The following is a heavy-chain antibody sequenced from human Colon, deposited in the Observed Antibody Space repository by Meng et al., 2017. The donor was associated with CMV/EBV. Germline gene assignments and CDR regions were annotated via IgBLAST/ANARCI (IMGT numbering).Heavy chain of an antibody. J-gene: IGHJ4*02. V-gene: IGHV3-30*02. CDR3: VGHQGRAREGVRMV. Sequence: GESLKISCAASGFTFSSYSMNWLRQAPGKGLEWLSFIDINGENRYNGDIVKGRFIVSKDKSKNTVFLQMSSLRVEDTAVYYCVGHQGRAREGVRMVWGQGTLVTVSS. CDR1: GFTFSSYS. D-gene: IGHD3-10*01. CDR2: IDINGENR.